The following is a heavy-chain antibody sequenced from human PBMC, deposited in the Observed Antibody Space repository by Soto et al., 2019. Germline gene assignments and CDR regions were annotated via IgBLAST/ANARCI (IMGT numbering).Heavy chain of an antibody. CDR3: AGDQHKKEYSSSRNDAFDI. J-gene: IGHJ3*02. Sequence: SETLSLTCTVSGGSISSVGYYWSWIRQHPGKGLEWIGCIYYSGSTYYNPSLKGRVTISVDTSKNQFSLKLSSVTAADTAVYYCAGDQHKKEYSSSRNDAFDIWGQGTMVTVSS. CDR2: IYYSGST. D-gene: IGHD6-6*01. V-gene: IGHV4-31*03. CDR1: GGSISSVGYY.